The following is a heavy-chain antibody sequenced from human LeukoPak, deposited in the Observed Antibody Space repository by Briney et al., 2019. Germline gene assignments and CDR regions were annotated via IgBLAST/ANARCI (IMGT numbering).Heavy chain of an antibody. Sequence: SETLSLTCTASGCSISSYYWSWIRQPAGKGLEWIGRIYTSGSTNYNPSLKSRVTMSVATSKNQFSLKLSSVTAADTAVYYCARMGLNPLGYPTYFDYWGQGTLVTVSS. CDR3: ARMGLNPLGYPTYFDY. CDR2: IYTSGST. D-gene: IGHD3-16*02. J-gene: IGHJ4*02. V-gene: IGHV4-4*07. CDR1: GCSISSYY.